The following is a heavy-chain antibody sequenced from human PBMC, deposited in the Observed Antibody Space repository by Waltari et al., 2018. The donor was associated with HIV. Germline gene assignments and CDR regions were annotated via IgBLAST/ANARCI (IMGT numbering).Heavy chain of an antibody. J-gene: IGHJ4*02. V-gene: IGHV3-48*04. CDR3: ARDPFVGMVVAYYFDY. CDR2: ISSSRSTI. Sequence: EVQVVESGGALVQPGGSRRRSCTASGLHLSNCGSNWVRQAPGKGLEWISYISSSRSTIYADSVKGRFTISRDNAKNSLYLQMNSLRAEDTAVYYCARDPFVGMVVAYYFDYWGQGTVVTVSS. D-gene: IGHD2-15*01. CDR1: GLHLSNCG.